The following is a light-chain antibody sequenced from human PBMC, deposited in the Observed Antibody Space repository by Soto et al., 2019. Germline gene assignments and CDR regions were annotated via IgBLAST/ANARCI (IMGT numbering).Light chain of an antibody. CDR2: RDT. CDR3: QVWDSTTASWV. J-gene: IGLJ3*02. V-gene: IGLV3-9*01. Sequence: SYELTQSLSVSVALGQTARITCGGDNLGSKNVQWYQQTPGQAPVLVVYRDTNRPSGIPERLSGSMSGDTATLTISRAQAGDDADYSCQVWDSTTASWVFGGGTQLTVL. CDR1: NLGSKN.